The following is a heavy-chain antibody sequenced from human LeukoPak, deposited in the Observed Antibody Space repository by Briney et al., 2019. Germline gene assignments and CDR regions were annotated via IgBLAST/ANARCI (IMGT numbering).Heavy chain of an antibody. D-gene: IGHD4-17*01. V-gene: IGHV4-4*07. CDR1: GVSISSYY. CDR2: IYTSGST. J-gene: IGHJ4*02. Sequence: SETLFLTCTVPGVSISSYYWSWIRQPAGKGLEWIGRIYTSGSTNYNPSLKSRVTMSVDTSKNQFSLTLSSVTAADTAVYYCAREGHYGDYDGGSFYWGQGTLVTVSS. CDR3: AREGHYGDYDGGSFY.